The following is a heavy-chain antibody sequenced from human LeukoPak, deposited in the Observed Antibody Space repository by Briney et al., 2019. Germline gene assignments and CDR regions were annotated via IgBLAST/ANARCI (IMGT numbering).Heavy chain of an antibody. CDR3: AKVGRPYCSSTSCPLDY. CDR2: IYSGGST. D-gene: IGHD2-2*01. Sequence: PGGSLRLSCAASGFTVSSNYMSWVRQAPGKGLEWVSVIYSGGSTYYADSVKGRFTIPRDNSKNTLYLQMNSLRAEDTAVYYCAKVGRPYCSSTSCPLDYWGQGTLVTVSS. J-gene: IGHJ4*02. V-gene: IGHV3-66*01. CDR1: GFTVSSNY.